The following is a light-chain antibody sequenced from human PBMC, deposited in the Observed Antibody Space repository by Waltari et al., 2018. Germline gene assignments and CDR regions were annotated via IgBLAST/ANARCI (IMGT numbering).Light chain of an antibody. CDR1: RSDIGAYKY. CDR2: EVD. CDR3: SSYAGSNKLI. Sequence: QSALTQPPSASGSPGQTVIISCTGTRSDIGAYKYVSWYQKIPGRAPALIIYEVDRRPPGVPDRFSGSKSGNTASLTVSGLQTEDEGDYYCSSYAGSNKLIFGGVTKLTVL. V-gene: IGLV2-8*01. J-gene: IGLJ2*01.